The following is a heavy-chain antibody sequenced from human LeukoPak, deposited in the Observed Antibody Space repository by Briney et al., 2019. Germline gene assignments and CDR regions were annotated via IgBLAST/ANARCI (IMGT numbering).Heavy chain of an antibody. CDR2: AHASGID. Sequence: GGSLRLSCAASGFTFSGHWVSWVRQRPGKGLQWVAHAHASGIDYVGDVRGRFTISRDNAKNSAHLQMDTLRVEDSAVYYCARGHYGLDVWGQGTTVTVSS. J-gene: IGHJ6*02. CDR1: GFTFSGHW. CDR3: ARGHYGLDV. V-gene: IGHV3-7*04.